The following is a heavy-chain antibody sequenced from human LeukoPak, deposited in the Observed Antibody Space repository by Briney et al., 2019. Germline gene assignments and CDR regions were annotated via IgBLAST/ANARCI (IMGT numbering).Heavy chain of an antibody. CDR3: ARDLPYYYDSSGYSDY. V-gene: IGHV1-46*01. Sequence: ASVKVSCKASGYTFTSYYMRWVRQAPGQGLEWMGIINPSGGSTSYAQKFQGRVTMTRDTSTSTVYMELSSLRSEDTAVYYCARDLPYYYDSSGYSDYWGQGTLVTVSS. CDR2: INPSGGST. D-gene: IGHD3-22*01. CDR1: GYTFTSYY. J-gene: IGHJ4*02.